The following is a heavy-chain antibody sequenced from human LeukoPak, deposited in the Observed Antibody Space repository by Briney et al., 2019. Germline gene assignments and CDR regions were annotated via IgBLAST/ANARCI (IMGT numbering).Heavy chain of an antibody. CDR1: GFTFSSYW. V-gene: IGHV3-74*01. CDR2: INSDGSFT. CDR3: AKDLSGSYKLGTFDY. D-gene: IGHD1-26*01. Sequence: GGSLRLSCEASGFTFSSYWMHWVRQAPGKGLVWVSRINSDGSFTNYADSVKGRFTISRDNSKNTLYLQMNSLRAEDTAVYYCAKDLSGSYKLGTFDYWGQGTLVTVSS. J-gene: IGHJ4*02.